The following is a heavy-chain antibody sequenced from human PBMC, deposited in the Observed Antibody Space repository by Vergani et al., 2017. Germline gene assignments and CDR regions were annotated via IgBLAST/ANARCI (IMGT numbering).Heavy chain of an antibody. CDR2: ISYDGSNK. CDR1: GFTFSSYA. V-gene: IGHV3-30-3*01. D-gene: IGHD1-26*01. CDR3: ARAGRGWGLLRRAFDI. J-gene: IGHJ3*02. Sequence: QVQLVESGGGVVQPGRSLRLSCAASGFTFSSYAMHWVRQAPGKGLEWVAVISYDGSNKYYADSVKGRFTISRDNSKNTLYLQMNSLRAEDTAVYDCARAGRGWGLLRRAFDIWGQGTMVTVSS.